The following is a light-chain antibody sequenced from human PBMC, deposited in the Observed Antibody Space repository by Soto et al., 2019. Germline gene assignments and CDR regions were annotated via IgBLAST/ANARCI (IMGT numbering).Light chain of an antibody. CDR3: QEYNSGLT. V-gene: IGKV1-27*01. CDR1: QGISNY. J-gene: IGKJ4*01. Sequence: DIQMTQNPSSQSPAGGERRSRTSRASQGISNYLAWYQQKPGKVPKVLIYVASALQSGVPSRFIGSGSGRDFTLTIRSLQPEDVATYYCQEYNSGLTFGGGTKVDIK. CDR2: VAS.